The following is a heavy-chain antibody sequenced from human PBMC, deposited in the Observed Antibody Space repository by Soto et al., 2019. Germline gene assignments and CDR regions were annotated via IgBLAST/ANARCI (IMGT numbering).Heavy chain of an antibody. CDR3: ARSEATGLDY. J-gene: IGHJ4*02. D-gene: IGHD1-26*01. V-gene: IGHV4-4*02. CDR1: GGSMSSSNW. Sequence: QVQLQESGPGLVKPSGTLSLTCTVSGGSMSSSNWWNWVRQSPGKGLEWIGEAHHSGRTNYNPSLXSRAXIXLDKSKNHFSLKLSSVTAADTAVYYCARSEATGLDYWGQGTLVTVSS. CDR2: AHHSGRT.